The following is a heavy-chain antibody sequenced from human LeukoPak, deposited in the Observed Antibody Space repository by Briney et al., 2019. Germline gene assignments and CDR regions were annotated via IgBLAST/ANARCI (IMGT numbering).Heavy chain of an antibody. Sequence: GGSLRLSCAASGFXFSSYAMHWVRQAPGKGLEWVGSIKQDGSEKYYVDSVKGRFTISRDNAKNSLYLQMNSLRAEDTAVYYCARDGTSIVGSLDYWGQGTLVTVSS. CDR3: ARDGTSIVGSLDY. CDR2: IKQDGSEK. J-gene: IGHJ4*02. D-gene: IGHD1-26*01. V-gene: IGHV3-7*05. CDR1: GFXFSSYA.